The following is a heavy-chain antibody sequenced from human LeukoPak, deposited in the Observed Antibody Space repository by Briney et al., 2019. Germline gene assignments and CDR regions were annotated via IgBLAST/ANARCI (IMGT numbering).Heavy chain of an antibody. V-gene: IGHV4-59*08. CDR3: AKRIIEARENGDSNWLDP. Sequence: SETLSLTCTVSGDSITNSYWNWIRQPPGRVLEWIGRISYGGSTNYNPSLKSRVIISRDTSKNQFSLELTSVTAADTAIYYCAKRIIEARENGDSNWLDPWGQGTLVTVSS. D-gene: IGHD4-17*01. CDR1: GDSITNSY. CDR2: ISYGGST. J-gene: IGHJ5*01.